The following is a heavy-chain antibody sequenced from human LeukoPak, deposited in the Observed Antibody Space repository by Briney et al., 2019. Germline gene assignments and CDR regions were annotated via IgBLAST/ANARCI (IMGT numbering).Heavy chain of an antibody. CDR3: ARGGLVRGSINSLIGFDV. CDR2: TYYRSKWYKDDAGWYK. CDR1: GDSVSRTDAG. J-gene: IGHJ3*01. V-gene: IGHV6-1*01. D-gene: IGHD3-10*01. Sequence: SQTLLLTCAISGDSVSRTDAGWSWIRQSPSRGLEWLGRTYYRSKWYKDDAGWYKDDAGSLKSRITINVDTVMNQFSLQLSSVTPEDTALYYCARGGLVRGSINSLIGFDVWGQGIIVTVSS.